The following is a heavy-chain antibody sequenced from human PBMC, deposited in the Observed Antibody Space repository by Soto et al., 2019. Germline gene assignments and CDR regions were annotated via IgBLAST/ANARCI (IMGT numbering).Heavy chain of an antibody. CDR2: IYSDGTTT. J-gene: IGHJ3*01. V-gene: IGHV3-74*01. CDR3: ARDNWNTV. D-gene: IGHD1-20*01. CDR1: GFTFSSYW. Sequence: GGSLRLSCAASGFTFSSYWMHWVRQAPGKGLVWVPRIYSDGTTTNYADSVKGRFTISRDNAKNTLYLQMNSLRAEDTAVYYCARDNWNTVWGQGTMVTVSS.